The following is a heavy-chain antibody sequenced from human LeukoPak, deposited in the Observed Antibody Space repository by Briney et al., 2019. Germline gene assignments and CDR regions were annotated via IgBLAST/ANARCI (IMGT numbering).Heavy chain of an antibody. Sequence: SETLSLTCAVYGGSFSGYYWSWIRQPPGKGLEWIGEINHSGSTNYNPSLKSRVTISVDMSKNQFSLKLSPVTAADTAVYYCARITGDQDYWGQGTLVTVSS. CDR1: GGSFSGYY. V-gene: IGHV4-34*01. CDR2: INHSGST. D-gene: IGHD7-27*01. CDR3: ARITGDQDY. J-gene: IGHJ4*02.